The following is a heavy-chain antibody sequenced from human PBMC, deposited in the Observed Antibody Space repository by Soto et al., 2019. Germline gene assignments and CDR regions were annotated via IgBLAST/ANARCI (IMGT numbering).Heavy chain of an antibody. D-gene: IGHD6-13*01. CDR1: GFTFSSYA. CDR3: ARDPLPYSSSWYFWFDP. Sequence: GGSLRLSFAASGFTFSSYAMHWVRQAPGKGLEYVSAISSNGGSTYYADSVKGRFTISRDNSKNTLYLQMGSLRAEDMAVYYCARDPLPYSSSWYFWFDPWGQGTLVTVSS. CDR2: ISSNGGST. J-gene: IGHJ5*02. V-gene: IGHV3-64*02.